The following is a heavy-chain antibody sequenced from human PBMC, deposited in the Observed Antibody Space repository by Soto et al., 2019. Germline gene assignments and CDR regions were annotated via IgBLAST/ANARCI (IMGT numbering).Heavy chain of an antibody. Sequence: SGPTLVNPTQTLTLTCRFSGFSLSTNEKWGNWIRQAPGEALEWLARIDWEDDKYYRTSLRTRLTISKDSSKDQVVLRLTNVDPVDTGTYFCARTLGPYSPIDYWGQGVLVTVSS. V-gene: IGHV2-70*11. J-gene: IGHJ4*02. CDR2: IDWEDDK. CDR1: GFSLSTNEKW. CDR3: ARTLGPYSPIDY. D-gene: IGHD2-15*01.